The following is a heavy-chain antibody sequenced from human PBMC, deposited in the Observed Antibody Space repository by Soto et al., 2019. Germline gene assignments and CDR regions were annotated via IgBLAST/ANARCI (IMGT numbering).Heavy chain of an antibody. CDR2: ISSSSSSI. D-gene: IGHD6-13*01. J-gene: IGHJ4*02. V-gene: IGHV3-48*02. CDR1: GFSFTTYS. CDR3: VRDGAAAGQVYDY. Sequence: GGSLRLSYAASGFSFTTYSMNWVRQAPGKGLEWVSHISSSSSSIYYAEFVKGRFTISRDNAKNSLYLQMNSLRDEDTAVYYCVRDGAAAGQVYDYWGQGTLVTVSS.